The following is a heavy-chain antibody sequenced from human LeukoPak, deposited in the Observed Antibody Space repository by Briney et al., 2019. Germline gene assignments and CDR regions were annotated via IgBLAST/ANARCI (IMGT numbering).Heavy chain of an antibody. Sequence: GGSLRLSCAASGFTFSSYEMNWVRQAPGKGLEWVSYISSSGSTIYYADSVKGRFTISRDNAKNSLYLQMNSLRAEDTAVYYCARVGTIYYYGMDVWGQGTTVTVSS. V-gene: IGHV3-48*03. CDR2: ISSSGSTI. J-gene: IGHJ6*02. CDR3: ARVGTIYYYGMDV. CDR1: GFTFSSYE.